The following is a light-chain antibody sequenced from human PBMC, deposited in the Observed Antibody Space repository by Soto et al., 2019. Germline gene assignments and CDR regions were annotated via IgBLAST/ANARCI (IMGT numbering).Light chain of an antibody. CDR2: VNSDGSH. V-gene: IGLV4-69*01. Sequence: QSVLTQSPSASASLGASVKLTCTLSSGHSNYAIAWHQQQPEKGPRYLMKVNSDGSHRKGDWIPDRFSGSSSGAQRYLTSSSLQSEDEADYYCQTWGTGIRVFGTGTKVTVL. J-gene: IGLJ1*01. CDR1: SGHSNYA. CDR3: QTWGTGIRV.